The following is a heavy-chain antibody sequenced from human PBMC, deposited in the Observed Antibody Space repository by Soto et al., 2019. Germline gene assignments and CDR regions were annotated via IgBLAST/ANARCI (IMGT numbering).Heavy chain of an antibody. CDR1: GGTFSSYT. Sequence: VQLVQSGAEVKKPGSSVKVSCKASGGTFSSYTISWVRQAPGQGLEWMGRIIPILGIANYAQKFQGRVTITADKSTSTAYMELSSLRSEDTAVYYCARDGVVVAATRGYMDVWGKGTTVTVSS. J-gene: IGHJ6*03. CDR3: ARDGVVVAATRGYMDV. V-gene: IGHV1-69*08. CDR2: IIPILGIA. D-gene: IGHD2-15*01.